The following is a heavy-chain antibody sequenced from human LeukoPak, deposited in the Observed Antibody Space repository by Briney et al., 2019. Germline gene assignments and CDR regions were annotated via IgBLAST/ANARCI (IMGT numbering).Heavy chain of an antibody. CDR1: GFTFTSSA. J-gene: IGHJ4*02. D-gene: IGHD5-12*01. CDR2: IVVGSGNT. Sequence: SVKVSCKASGFTFTSSAVQWVRQARGQRLEWIGWIVVGSGNTNYEQKFQERVTITRDMSTSTAYMELSSLRSEDTAVYYCAADPVTTDLRGYSGYDQCWGQGTLVTVSS. V-gene: IGHV1-58*01. CDR3: AADPVTTDLRGYSGYDQC.